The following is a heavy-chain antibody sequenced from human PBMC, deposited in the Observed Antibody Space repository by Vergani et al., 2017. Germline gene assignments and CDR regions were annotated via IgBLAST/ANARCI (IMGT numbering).Heavy chain of an antibody. CDR2: IWYDGSNK. D-gene: IGHD3-3*01. CDR3: ARESRLWSGYYWFDY. V-gene: IGHV3-33*01. Sequence: QVQLVESGGGVVQPGRSLRLSCAASGFTFRSYGMHWVRQAPGKGLEWVAVIWYDGSNKYYADSVKGRFTISRDNSKNTLYLQMNSLRAEDTAVYYCARESRLWSGYYWFDYWGQGTLVTVSS. J-gene: IGHJ4*02. CDR1: GFTFRSYG.